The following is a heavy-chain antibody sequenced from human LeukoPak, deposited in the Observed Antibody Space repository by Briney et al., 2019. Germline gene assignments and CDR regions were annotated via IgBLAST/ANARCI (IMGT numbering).Heavy chain of an antibody. Sequence: ASVTVSYKASVYTFTSYDINWVRQATGQGLEWMGWMNPNSGNTGYAQKFQGRVTMTRNTSISTAYMELSSLRSEDTAVYYCAIRGYSGYQAFFDYWGQGTLVTVSS. D-gene: IGHD5-12*01. CDR3: AIRGYSGYQAFFDY. CDR2: MNPNSGNT. V-gene: IGHV1-8*01. CDR1: VYTFTSYD. J-gene: IGHJ4*02.